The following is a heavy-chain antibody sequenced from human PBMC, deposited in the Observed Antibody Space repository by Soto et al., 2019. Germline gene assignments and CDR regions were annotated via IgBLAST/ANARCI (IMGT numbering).Heavy chain of an antibody. CDR3: ARIKVVPAAMFSDIVATPYYYYGMDV. CDR1: GFSLSTSGMC. Sequence: GSGPTLVNPTQTLTLTCTFSGFSLSTSGMCVSWIRQPPGKALEWLALIDWDDDKYYSTSLKTRLTISKDTSKNQVVLTMTNMDPVDTATYYCARIKVVPAAMFSDIVATPYYYYGMDVWGQGTTVTVSS. J-gene: IGHJ6*02. CDR2: IDWDDDK. D-gene: IGHD2-2*01. V-gene: IGHV2-70*01.